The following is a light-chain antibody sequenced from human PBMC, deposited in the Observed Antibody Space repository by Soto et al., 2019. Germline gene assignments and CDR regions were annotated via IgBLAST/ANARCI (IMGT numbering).Light chain of an antibody. J-gene: IGLJ2*01. V-gene: IGLV2-14*01. CDR2: DVS. Sequence: QSALTQPASVSGSPGQSITISCTGTSSDVGGYNYVSWYQQHPGKAPKLMIYDVSNRPSGVSNRFSGSKSGNTASLTISGFQAEDEADYYCISYTSSSTNVVFGGGTKLTVL. CDR3: ISYTSSSTNVV. CDR1: SSDVGGYNY.